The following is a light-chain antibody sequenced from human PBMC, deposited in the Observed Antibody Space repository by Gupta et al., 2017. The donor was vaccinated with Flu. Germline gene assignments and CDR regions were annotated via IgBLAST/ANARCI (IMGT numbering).Light chain of an antibody. V-gene: IGLV1-51*02. CDR3: GTWDSSLSAGGV. CDR2: ENN. Sequence: TGPPSVSAAPGQKVTISCSGSSSNIGNNYVSWYQQLPGTAPKLLIYENNKRPSGMPDRFSGSKSGTSATLGITGLQTGDEADYYCGTWDSSLSAGGVFGTGTKVTVL. CDR1: SSNIGNNY. J-gene: IGLJ1*01.